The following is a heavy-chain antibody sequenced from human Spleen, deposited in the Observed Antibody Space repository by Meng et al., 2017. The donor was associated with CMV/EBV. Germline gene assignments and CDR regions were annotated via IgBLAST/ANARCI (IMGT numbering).Heavy chain of an antibody. J-gene: IGHJ4*02. CDR1: GYTFTDFY. Sequence: ASVKVSCKASGYTFTDFYIHWVRQAPGHGLDWMGWINPNSGDANFAQKFQGRVTMTRDTSISTAYMEVSRLRSDDTAIYYCARDLSGSLVTTVDFDYWGQGTLVTVSS. D-gene: IGHD4-11*01. CDR3: ARDLSGSLVTTVDFDY. CDR2: INPNSGDA. V-gene: IGHV1-2*02.